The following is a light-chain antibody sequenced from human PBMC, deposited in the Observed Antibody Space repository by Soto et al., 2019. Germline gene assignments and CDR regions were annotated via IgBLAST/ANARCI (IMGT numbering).Light chain of an antibody. J-gene: IGKJ1*01. CDR3: QQRSSWPWT. Sequence: EILLTQSPTTLSLSPGERATLSCRASQSVRSSLAWYQQKPGQAPRLLIYDASTRATGIPGRFSGSGSGTDFTPTISNLEPEDFAVYYCQQRSSWPWTFGQGAKVEIK. V-gene: IGKV3-11*01. CDR2: DAS. CDR1: QSVRSS.